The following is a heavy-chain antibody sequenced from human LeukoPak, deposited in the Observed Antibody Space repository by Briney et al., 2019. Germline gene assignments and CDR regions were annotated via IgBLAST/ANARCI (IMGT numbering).Heavy chain of an antibody. CDR3: ARDDDSSGWYRGNHFDY. Sequence: PGGSLRLSCAASGFTFSSYSMNWVRQAPGKGLEWVSSISSSSSYIYYADSVKGRFTISRDNAKNSLYLQMNSLRAEDTAVYYCARDDDSSGWYRGNHFDYWGQGTLVTVSS. CDR2: ISSSSSYI. D-gene: IGHD6-19*01. CDR1: GFTFSSYS. J-gene: IGHJ4*02. V-gene: IGHV3-21*01.